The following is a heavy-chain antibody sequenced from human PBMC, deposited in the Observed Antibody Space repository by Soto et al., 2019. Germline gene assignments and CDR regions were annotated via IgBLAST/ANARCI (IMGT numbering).Heavy chain of an antibody. CDR3: AKAVAGDWYFDL. J-gene: IGHJ2*01. CDR1: GFTFSNYA. V-gene: IGHV3-23*01. Sequence: EVQLLESGGGLPQPGGSLRLSCEASGFTFSNYAMSWVHQPPGKGLEWVSVISGSGGSTDYADSVKGRFTISRDNSKNTLYLQMDSLRAEDTAVYYCAKAVAGDWYFDLWGRGTLVTVSS. D-gene: IGHD6-19*01. CDR2: ISGSGGST.